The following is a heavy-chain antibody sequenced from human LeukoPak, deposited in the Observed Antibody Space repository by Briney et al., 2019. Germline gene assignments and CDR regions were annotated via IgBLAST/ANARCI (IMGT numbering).Heavy chain of an antibody. CDR2: IWYDGSNK. V-gene: IGHV3-33*08. Sequence: PGGSLRLSCAASGFTFSTYNMNWVRQAPGKGLEWVAFIWYDGSNKYYTDSVKGRFTISRDNSKNTPYLQMNSLRAEDTAVYYCAGDRATSYFDYWGQGALVTISS. J-gene: IGHJ4*02. CDR1: GFTFSTYN. CDR3: AGDRATSYFDY. D-gene: IGHD1-26*01.